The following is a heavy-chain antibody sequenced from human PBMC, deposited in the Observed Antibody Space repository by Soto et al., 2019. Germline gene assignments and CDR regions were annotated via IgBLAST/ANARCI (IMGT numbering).Heavy chain of an antibody. D-gene: IGHD6-13*01. V-gene: IGHV1-69*13. CDR1: GGTFSSYA. CDR2: IIPIFGTA. Sequence: SVKVSCKASGGTFSSYAISWVRQAPGQGLEWMGGIIPIFGTANYAQKFQGRVTITADESTSTAYMELSSLRSEDTAVYYCASNPQNTAAAGPYYYYDMNVWGQGTTVTVSS. J-gene: IGHJ6*02. CDR3: ASNPQNTAAAGPYYYYDMNV.